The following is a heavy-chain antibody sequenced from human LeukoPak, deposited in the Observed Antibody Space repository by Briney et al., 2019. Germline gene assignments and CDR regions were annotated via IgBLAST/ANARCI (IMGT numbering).Heavy chain of an antibody. D-gene: IGHD1-14*01. CDR1: GFTFSRYA. Sequence: GGTLRLSCAASGFTFSRYAMTWVRQAPGKGLEWFSSISASGGNTYYADSVKGRFTISRDNSKNTLYLQMNSLRAEDTAVYYCAKNVISGKIKQEGHWYFDLWGRGTLVTVSS. V-gene: IGHV3-23*01. J-gene: IGHJ2*01. CDR2: ISASGGNT. CDR3: AKNVISGKIKQEGHWYFDL.